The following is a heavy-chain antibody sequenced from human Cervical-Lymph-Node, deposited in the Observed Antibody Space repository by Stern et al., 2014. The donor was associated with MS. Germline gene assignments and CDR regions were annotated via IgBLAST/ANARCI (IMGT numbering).Heavy chain of an antibody. CDR3: ARGGGDNGFDP. J-gene: IGHJ5*02. CDR2: VLPFVGTS. Sequence: QVQLVQSGAEVKKPGSSVRVSCKASGGISWVRQAPGQGLEWMGGVLPFVGTSNYAQKCQGIVPITADTTTNTAYLDLNRLRTDYTSVYYCARGGGDNGFDPWGQGTLVTVCS. CDR1: GG. V-gene: IGHV1-69*06. D-gene: IGHD3-16*01.